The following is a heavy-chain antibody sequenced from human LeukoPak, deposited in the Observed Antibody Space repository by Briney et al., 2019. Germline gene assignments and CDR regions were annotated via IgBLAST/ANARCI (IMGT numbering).Heavy chain of an antibody. D-gene: IGHD6-13*01. CDR2: INHSGST. Sequence: SETLSLTCTVSGGSISSGGYYWSWIRQPPGKGLEWIGEINHSGSTNYNPSLKSRVTISVDTSKNQFSLKLSSVTAADTAVYYCARVEVIAAAGTYAFDIWGQGTMVTVSS. CDR1: GGSISSGGYY. V-gene: IGHV4-39*07. CDR3: ARVEVIAAAGTYAFDI. J-gene: IGHJ3*02.